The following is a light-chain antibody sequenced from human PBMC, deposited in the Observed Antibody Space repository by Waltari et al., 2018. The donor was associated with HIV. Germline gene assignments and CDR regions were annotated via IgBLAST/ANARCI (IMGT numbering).Light chain of an antibody. V-gene: IGKV1-39*01. CDR1: TSIGDH. Sequence: DLQMTQSPSSLSASVGDRVTVTCRASTSIGDHLNWFQQRPVQAPTLRIVGASSLHSGVPTRFSGSGSGTDFTLTIHSLQPEDFATYWCQQSYTSSYTFGQGTRLEIK. CDR3: QQSYTSSYT. CDR2: GAS. J-gene: IGKJ2*01.